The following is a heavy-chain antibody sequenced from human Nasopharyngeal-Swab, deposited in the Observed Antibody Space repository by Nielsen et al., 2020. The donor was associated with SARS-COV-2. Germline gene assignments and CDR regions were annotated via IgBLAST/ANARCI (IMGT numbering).Heavy chain of an antibody. J-gene: IGHJ4*02. CDR1: GFTFDDYA. CDR3: AKGGAVTWEYFDY. Sequence: GGSLRLSCAASGFTFDDYAMHWVRQAPGKGLEWVSGISWNSGSIGYADSVKGRFTISRDNAKNSLYLQMNSLRAEDTALYYCAKGGAVTWEYFDYWGQGTLVTVSS. D-gene: IGHD4-17*01. V-gene: IGHV3-9*01. CDR2: ISWNSGSI.